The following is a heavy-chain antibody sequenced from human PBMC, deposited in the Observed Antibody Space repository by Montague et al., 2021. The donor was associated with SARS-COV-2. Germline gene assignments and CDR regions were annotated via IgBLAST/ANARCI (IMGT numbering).Heavy chain of an antibody. CDR3: ARVLGKVTDS. V-gene: IGHV4-61*02. J-gene: IGHJ5*01. CDR2: IDSGGYN. D-gene: IGHD3-16*01. Sequence: TLSLTCTVSGGPINSITYYWSWIRQPAGKGLEWIGRIDSGGYNNYNPSLKSRVTMSMDTFKNQFFLNLTSLTAADTAVYYCARVLGKVTDSWGPGTLVTVSS. CDR1: GGPINSITYY.